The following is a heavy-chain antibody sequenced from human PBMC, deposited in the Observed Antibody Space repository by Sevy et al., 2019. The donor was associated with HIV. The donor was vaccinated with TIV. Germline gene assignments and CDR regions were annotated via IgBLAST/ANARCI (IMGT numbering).Heavy chain of an antibody. Sequence: GGSLRLSCAVSGFTFNNAWMNWVRQAPGTGLQWVGLIKSNIDGETTDYAAPVKGRFTISRDDSKNTLYLQMNNLKIEDTAVYCCATAPGYYDSAPFDYWGPGTLVTVSS. V-gene: IGHV3-15*01. CDR1: GFTFNNAW. CDR2: IKSNIDGETT. D-gene: IGHD3-22*01. CDR3: ATAPGYYDSAPFDY. J-gene: IGHJ4*02.